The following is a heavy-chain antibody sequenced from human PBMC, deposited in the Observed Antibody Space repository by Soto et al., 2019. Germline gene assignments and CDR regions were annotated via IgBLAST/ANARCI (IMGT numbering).Heavy chain of an antibody. Sequence: GVSLRLSCAASGFPFISYSMNWVRQAPGKGLEWVSSISSSSSYIYYADSVKGRFTISRDNAKNSLYLQMKSLRVDDTALYYCARVLQDYRNHANPPRFDPWGQGTLVTVAS. J-gene: IGHJ5*02. CDR3: ARVLQDYRNHANPPRFDP. D-gene: IGHD4-4*01. V-gene: IGHV3-21*04. CDR1: GFPFISYS. CDR2: ISSSSSYI.